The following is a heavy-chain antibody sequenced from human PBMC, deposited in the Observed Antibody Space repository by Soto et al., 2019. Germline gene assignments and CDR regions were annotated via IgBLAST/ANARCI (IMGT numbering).Heavy chain of an antibody. J-gene: IGHJ5*02. Sequence: SETLSLTCSVSGASISSGDYYWSWIRQHPGKGLEWIGYIYDSGSTYYNPSLKSRVTISVDTSKNQFSLKLSSVTAADTAVYYCARVFSDSSSFFDPWGQGTLVTASS. D-gene: IGHD6-13*01. V-gene: IGHV4-31*03. CDR3: ARVFSDSSSFFDP. CDR1: GASISSGDYY. CDR2: IYDSGST.